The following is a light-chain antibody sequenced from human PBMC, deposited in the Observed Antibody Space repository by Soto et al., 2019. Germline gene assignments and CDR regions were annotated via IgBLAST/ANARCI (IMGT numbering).Light chain of an antibody. CDR1: SSDVGGYNY. V-gene: IGLV2-14*03. J-gene: IGLJ2*01. CDR2: DVN. Sequence: QSALTQPASVSGSPGQSITISCTGTSSDVGGYNYVSWYQHHPDKAPKLMIFDVNNRPSGISSCFSGSKSGNTASLTISGLQAEDEAAYYYSSYTSRSRRVVFGGGTKLTVL. CDR3: SSYTSRSRRVV.